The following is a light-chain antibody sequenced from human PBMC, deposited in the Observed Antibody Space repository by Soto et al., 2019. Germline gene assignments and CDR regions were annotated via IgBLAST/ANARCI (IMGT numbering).Light chain of an antibody. J-gene: IGKJ1*01. CDR2: DAS. CDR1: QSVSSY. Sequence: EIVLTQSPATLSLSPGERATLSCRASQSVSSYLAWYQQKPGQAPRLLIYDASNRATGIPARFSGSGSGTDFTLTISSLEPEDFAVYYCQQRSNWVPDGTFGQGTKVEIK. V-gene: IGKV3-11*01. CDR3: QQRSNWVPDGT.